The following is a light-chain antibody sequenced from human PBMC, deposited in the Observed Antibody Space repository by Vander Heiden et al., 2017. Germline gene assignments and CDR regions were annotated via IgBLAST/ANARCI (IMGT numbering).Light chain of an antibody. J-gene: IGKJ3*01. CDR1: QDISNY. V-gene: IGKV1-33*01. CDR3: HQDSNLRFT. CDR2: DAS. Sequence: DIQMTQSPSSLSASVGDRVTITCQASQDISNYLNWYQQKPGKAPKLLIYDASNLETAVPSRLSGSGSWTDFTFTIRSLQPEDIATYYCHQDSNLRFTFGPGTKVDIK.